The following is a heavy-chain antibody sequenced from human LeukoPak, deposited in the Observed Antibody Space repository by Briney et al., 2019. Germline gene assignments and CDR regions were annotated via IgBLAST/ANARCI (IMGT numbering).Heavy chain of an antibody. CDR2: ISAYNGNT. CDR3: ARYRLHYYDSSGCLIDY. CDR1: GYTFTSYG. V-gene: IGHV1-18*01. D-gene: IGHD3-22*01. J-gene: IGHJ4*02. Sequence: ASVKVSCKASGYTFTSYGISWVRQAPGQGLEWMGWISAYNGNTNYVQKLQGRVTMTTDTSTSTAYMELRSLRSDDTAVYYCARYRLHYYDSSGCLIDYWGQGTLVTVSS.